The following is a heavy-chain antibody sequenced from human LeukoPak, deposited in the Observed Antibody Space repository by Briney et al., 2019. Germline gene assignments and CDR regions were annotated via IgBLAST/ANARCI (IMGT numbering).Heavy chain of an antibody. D-gene: IGHD2-21*02. J-gene: IGHJ4*02. CDR2: IIPIFGTA. Sequence: SVKVSCKASGGTFSSYAISWVRQAPGQGLEWMGGIIPIFGTANYAQKFQGRVTITADESTSAAYMELSSLRSEDTAVYYCAGAHQHTAISFDYWGQGTLVTVSS. CDR3: AGAHQHTAISFDY. V-gene: IGHV1-69*13. CDR1: GGTFSSYA.